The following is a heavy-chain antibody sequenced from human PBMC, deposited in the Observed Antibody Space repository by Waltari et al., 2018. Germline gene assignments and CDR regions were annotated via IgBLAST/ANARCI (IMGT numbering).Heavy chain of an antibody. CDR1: DFFTDYW. J-gene: IGHJ4*02. Sequence: EVQLVNSGGGLVQPGGSLRLSCAASDFFTDYWLDWVRQAPGKGLVWVSRMKTDGTYITYADSVKGRFTISRDSAKNTYYLQMNSLRAEDTAVYYCTRNPGYWCQGTLVTVSS. CDR3: TRNPGY. CDR2: MKTDGTYI. V-gene: IGHV3-74*03.